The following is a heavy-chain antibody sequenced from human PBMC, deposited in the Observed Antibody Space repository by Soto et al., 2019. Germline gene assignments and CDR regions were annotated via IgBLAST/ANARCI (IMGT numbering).Heavy chain of an antibody. D-gene: IGHD3-3*01. V-gene: IGHV3-15*01. CDR1: GFTFSNAW. CDR2: IKSKTDGGTT. CDR3: TTLYDFWSGFDY. Sequence: GGSLRLSCAASGFTFSNAWMSWVRQAPGKGLEWVGRIKSKTDGGTTDYAAPVKGRVTISRDDSKNTLYLQMNSLKTEDTAVYYCTTLYDFWSGFDYWGQGTLVTVSS. J-gene: IGHJ4*02.